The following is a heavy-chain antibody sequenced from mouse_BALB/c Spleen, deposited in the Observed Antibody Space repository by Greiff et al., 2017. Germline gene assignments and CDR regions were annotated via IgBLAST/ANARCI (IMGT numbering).Heavy chain of an antibody. J-gene: IGHJ3*01. V-gene: IGHV1-14*01. Sequence: VQLQQSGPELVKPGASVKMSCKASGYTFTSYVMHWVKQKPGQGLEWIGYINPYNDGTKYNEKFKGKATLTSDKSSSTAYMELSSLTSEDSAVYYCARGSTMITFAYWGQGTLVTVSA. D-gene: IGHD2-4*01. CDR2: INPYNDGT. CDR3: ARGSTMITFAY. CDR1: GYTFTSYV.